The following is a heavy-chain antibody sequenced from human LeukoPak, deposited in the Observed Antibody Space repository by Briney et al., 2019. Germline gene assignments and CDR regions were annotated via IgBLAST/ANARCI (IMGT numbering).Heavy chain of an antibody. CDR1: GGTFSSYA. V-gene: IGHV1-69*05. Sequence: ASVKVSCKASGGTFSSYAISWVRQAPGQGLEWMGRIIPIFGTANYAQKFQGRVTITTDESTSTAYMELSSLRSEDTAVYYCASPSSYGLGGYYYYYMDVWGKGTTVIVSS. CDR3: ASPSSYGLGGYYYYYMDV. J-gene: IGHJ6*03. CDR2: IIPIFGTA. D-gene: IGHD5-18*01.